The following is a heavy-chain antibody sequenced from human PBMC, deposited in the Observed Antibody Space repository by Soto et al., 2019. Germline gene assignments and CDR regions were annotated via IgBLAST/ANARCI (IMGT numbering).Heavy chain of an antibody. Sequence: ASVKVSCKASGYNFTSYGISWVRQAPGQGLEWMGWISGYNGNTNYAQKLQGRVTMNTETSTSTAYMELRSLRAEDMAVYYCARAPVGVYDYWGQGTLVTVSS. CDR3: ARAPVGVYDY. D-gene: IGHD1-26*01. CDR1: GYNFTSYG. CDR2: ISGYNGNT. V-gene: IGHV1-18*03. J-gene: IGHJ4*02.